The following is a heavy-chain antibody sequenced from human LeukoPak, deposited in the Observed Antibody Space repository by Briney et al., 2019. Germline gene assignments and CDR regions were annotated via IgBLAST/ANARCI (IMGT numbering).Heavy chain of an antibody. V-gene: IGHV3-23*01. J-gene: IGHJ5*02. D-gene: IGHD3-9*01. CDR1: GFTFSSYA. CDR3: ATRPISFDILTGYPNWFDP. Sequence: PGGSLRLSCAASGFTFSSYAMSWVRQAPGKGLEWVSAISGSGGSTYYADSAKGRFTISRDNSKNTLYLQMNSLRAEDTAVYYCATRPISFDILTGYPNWFDPWGQGTLVTVSS. CDR2: ISGSGGST.